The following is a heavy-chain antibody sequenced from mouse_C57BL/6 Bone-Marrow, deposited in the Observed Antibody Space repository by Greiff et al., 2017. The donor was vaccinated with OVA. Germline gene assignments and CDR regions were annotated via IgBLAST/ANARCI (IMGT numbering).Heavy chain of an antibody. Sequence: EVKLLESGGGLVQPKGSLKLSCAASGFSFTTYAMNWVRQAPGKGLEWVARIRSKSNNYATYYADSVKDRFTISRDDSESMLYLQMNNLTTEDTAMYYCVRIYDGYFYWYFDVWGTGTTVTVSS. CDR2: IRSKSNNYAT. V-gene: IGHV10-1*01. CDR1: GFSFTTYA. CDR3: VRIYDGYFYWYFDV. D-gene: IGHD2-3*01. J-gene: IGHJ1*03.